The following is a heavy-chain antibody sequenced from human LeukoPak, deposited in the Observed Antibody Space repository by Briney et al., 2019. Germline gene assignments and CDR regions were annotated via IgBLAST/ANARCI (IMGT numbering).Heavy chain of an antibody. V-gene: IGHV3-21*01. Sequence: PGGSLRLSCAASGFSFSSYNMNWVRQTPGKGLEWVSSITSSSTYTFYADSVKGRFTISRDDARNSLYLQMNSLRAEDTAVYYCARDPYSGTYGDTYYYYMDVWGKGTTVTISS. CDR3: ARDPYSGTYGDTYYYYMDV. CDR1: GFSFSSYN. D-gene: IGHD1-26*01. J-gene: IGHJ6*03. CDR2: ITSSSTYT.